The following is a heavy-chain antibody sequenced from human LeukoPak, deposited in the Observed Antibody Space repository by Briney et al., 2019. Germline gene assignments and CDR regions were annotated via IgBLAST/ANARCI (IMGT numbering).Heavy chain of an antibody. CDR3: ARKVGTTHYYYYYYMDV. CDR2: ISAYNGNT. V-gene: IGHV1-18*01. J-gene: IGHJ6*03. D-gene: IGHD1-26*01. Sequence: GASVKVSCKASGGTFSSYAISWVRQAPGQGLEWMGWISAYNGNTNYAQKLQGRVTMTTDTSTSTAYMELRGLRSDDTAVYYCARKVGTTHYYYYYYMDVWGKGTTVTVSS. CDR1: GGTFSSYA.